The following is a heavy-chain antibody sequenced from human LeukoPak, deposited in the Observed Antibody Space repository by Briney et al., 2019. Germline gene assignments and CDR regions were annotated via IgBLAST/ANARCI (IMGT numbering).Heavy chain of an antibody. J-gene: IGHJ6*02. CDR1: GFTFSSYA. D-gene: IGHD1-26*01. Sequence: GGSLRLSCAASGFTFSSYAMSWVRQVPGKGLEGVSVISGSGGSTYYADSVKGRFTISRDNSKKTLYLQMNSLRAEDMAVYYCAKKGLGFYPSGMDVWGQGTTVTVSS. CDR2: ISGSGGST. CDR3: AKKGLGFYPSGMDV. V-gene: IGHV3-23*01.